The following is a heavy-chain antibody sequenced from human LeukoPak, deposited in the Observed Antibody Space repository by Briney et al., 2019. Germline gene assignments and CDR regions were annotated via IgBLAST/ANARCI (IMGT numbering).Heavy chain of an antibody. J-gene: IGHJ4*02. V-gene: IGHV1-24*01. Sequence: ASVKVSCKVSGHTLTDACIHWVRQAPGKGLEWMGSFDPEDEKAVFSRDFQGRITMTEDAATDTAYMDLSSLGSQDTAFYYCTMSDRDRGRPFDNRGQGTLVTVSS. CDR1: GHTLTDAC. CDR2: FDPEDEKA. CDR3: TMSDRDRGRPFDN.